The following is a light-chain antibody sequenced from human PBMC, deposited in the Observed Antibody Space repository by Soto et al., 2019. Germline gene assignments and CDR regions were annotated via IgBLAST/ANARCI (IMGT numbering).Light chain of an antibody. V-gene: IGKV3-20*01. CDR1: QSLPSKF. Sequence: EIVLTQSPGTLSLSPGERATLSCRASQSLPSKFLPWYQQKPGQAPILLIHDISRRATGIPERFSGSGFGRDFTLNISSMEPDGFALYYCEQYDSSWTFGHGTTVELK. CDR2: DIS. J-gene: IGKJ1*01. CDR3: EQYDSSWT.